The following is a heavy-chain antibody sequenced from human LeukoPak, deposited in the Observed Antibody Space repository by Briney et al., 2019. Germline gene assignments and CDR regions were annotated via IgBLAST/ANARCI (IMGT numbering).Heavy chain of an antibody. V-gene: IGHV3-9*01. J-gene: IGHJ5*02. CDR2: ITWNSGSI. D-gene: IGHD6-19*01. CDR3: AKDTSSSGYNWFDP. CDR1: GFTFDDYA. Sequence: PGGSLRLSCAASGFTFDDYAMHWVRQAPGKGLEWVSGITWNSGSIGYADSVKGRFTISRDNAKNSLYLQMNSLRAEDTALYYCAKDTSSSGYNWFDPWAREPWSPPPQ.